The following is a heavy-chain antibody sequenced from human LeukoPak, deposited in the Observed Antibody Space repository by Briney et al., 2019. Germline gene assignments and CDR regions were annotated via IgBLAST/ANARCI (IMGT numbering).Heavy chain of an antibody. CDR1: GGSISSYY. Sequence: SETLSLTCTVSGGSISSYYWSWIRQPAGKGLEWIGRIYTSGSTNYNPSLKSRVTMSVDTSKNQLSLKLSSVTAADTAVYYCARGYITMVRGVITPSNWFDPWGQGTLVTVSS. CDR3: ARGYITMVRGVITPSNWFDP. D-gene: IGHD3-10*01. V-gene: IGHV4-4*07. CDR2: IYTSGST. J-gene: IGHJ5*02.